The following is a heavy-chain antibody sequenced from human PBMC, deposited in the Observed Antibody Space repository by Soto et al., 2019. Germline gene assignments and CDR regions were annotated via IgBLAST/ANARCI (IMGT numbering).Heavy chain of an antibody. V-gene: IGHV3-7*01. CDR2: INQDGSEK. CDR1: RFTFSSYW. CDR3: ARDGSLLWFGEYDY. D-gene: IGHD3-10*01. J-gene: IGHJ4*02. Sequence: GGSLRLSCAASRFTFSSYWMSWVRQAPGKGLEWVANINQDGSEKFYVNSGKGRFTISRDNARSSLFLHMNSLRAEDTAVYYCARDGSLLWFGEYDYWGQGTLVTVSS.